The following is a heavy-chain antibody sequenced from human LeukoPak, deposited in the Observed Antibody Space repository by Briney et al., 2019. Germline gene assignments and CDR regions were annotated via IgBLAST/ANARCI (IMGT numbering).Heavy chain of an antibody. D-gene: IGHD3-22*01. J-gene: IGHJ3*02. V-gene: IGHV4-39*07. Sequence: SETLSLTCTVSGYSISSSSYYWGWIRQPPGKGLEWIGSIYYSGSTYYNPSLKSRVTISVDTSKNQFSLKLSSVTAADTAVYYCARVASPKARRGYDSSGYYYPPSRPAFDIWGQGTMVTVSS. CDR3: ARVASPKARRGYDSSGYYYPPSRPAFDI. CDR2: IYYSGST. CDR1: GYSISSSSYY.